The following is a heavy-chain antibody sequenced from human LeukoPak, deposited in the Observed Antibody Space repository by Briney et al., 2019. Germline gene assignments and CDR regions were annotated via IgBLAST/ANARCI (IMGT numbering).Heavy chain of an antibody. D-gene: IGHD3-22*01. CDR2: IYDSGST. Sequence: SETLSLTCTVSGGPIGSYYWSWIRQPPGKGLEWIGYIYDSGSTNYNPSLKSRVTISVDTSKNQFSLKLSSVTAADTAVYYCACLTTADAFDIWGQGTMVTVSS. CDR3: ACLTTADAFDI. CDR1: GGPIGSYY. V-gene: IGHV4-59*01. J-gene: IGHJ3*02.